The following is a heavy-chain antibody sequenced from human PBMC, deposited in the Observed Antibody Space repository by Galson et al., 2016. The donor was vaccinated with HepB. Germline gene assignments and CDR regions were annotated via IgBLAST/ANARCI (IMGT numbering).Heavy chain of an antibody. Sequence: GLEWVGRIKSINDGGTIDYAAAVKGRFTISRDDSKNNTYLQMNSLKTEDTAVYYCTTDDTYDFWSGVSWFDPWGQGTLVTVSS. J-gene: IGHJ5*02. CDR3: TTDDTYDFWSGVSWFDP. V-gene: IGHV3-15*01. D-gene: IGHD3-3*01. CDR2: IKSINDGGTI.